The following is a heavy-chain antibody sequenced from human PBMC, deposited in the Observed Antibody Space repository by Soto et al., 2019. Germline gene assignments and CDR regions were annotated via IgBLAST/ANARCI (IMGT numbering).Heavy chain of an antibody. J-gene: IGHJ4*02. Sequence: EVQLVQSGAEVKEPGESLKISCKASGYSFSSYWIAWVRQMPGKGLECMGIIYPGDSDTRYSPSFRGQVTMSVDKSISTAYLQWSSLKASDTAMYFCAGHRKLTANTNYFDFWGQGTLVTVSS. CDR2: IYPGDSDT. V-gene: IGHV5-51*01. CDR1: GYSFSSYW. D-gene: IGHD2-21*02. CDR3: AGHRKLTANTNYFDF.